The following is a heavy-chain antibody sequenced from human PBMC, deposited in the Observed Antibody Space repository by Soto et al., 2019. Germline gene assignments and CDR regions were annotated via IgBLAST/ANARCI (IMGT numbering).Heavy chain of an antibody. V-gene: IGHV4-59*08. D-gene: IGHD3-22*01. Sequence: QVQLQESGPGLVKPSETLSLTCAVSGASMNTYYWSWIRQPPGKGLEWIVYFYYSGLTNYNPSLKSRVTISLDTSKNQFSLKLSSVTAAATAVYFCARGNTHGYYYMDVWGRGTTVTVSS. CDR1: GASMNTYY. CDR3: ARGNTHGYYYMDV. J-gene: IGHJ6*03. CDR2: FYYSGLT.